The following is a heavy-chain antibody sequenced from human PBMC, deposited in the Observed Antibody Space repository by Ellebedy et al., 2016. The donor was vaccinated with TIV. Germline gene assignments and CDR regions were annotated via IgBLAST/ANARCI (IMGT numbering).Heavy chain of an antibody. CDR1: GFTFSDYT. V-gene: IGHV3-21*06. CDR2: IRSTGSDK. CDR3: SRGWSTPDS. J-gene: IGHJ4*02. Sequence: GESLKISCAASGFTFSDYTMNWVRQAPGKGLEWVSSIRSTGSDKYYSESVKGRFTISRDNAQDTLFLQMNSLRAEDTAVYFRSRGWSTPDSWGQGTLVIVSS. D-gene: IGHD2-15*01.